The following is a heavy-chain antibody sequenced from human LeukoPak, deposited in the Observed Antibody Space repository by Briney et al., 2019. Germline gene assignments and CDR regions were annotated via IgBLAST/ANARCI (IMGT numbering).Heavy chain of an antibody. J-gene: IGHJ4*02. CDR2: IRYDGSNK. V-gene: IGHV3-30*02. D-gene: IGHD2-2*01. CDR1: GFTFSTYG. Sequence: GGSLRLSCAASGFTFSTYGMHWVRQAPGKGLEWVAFIRYDGSNKYYADSVKGRFTISRDISKNTLYLQMNSLRPEDTVVYYCAKGYCSSTSCHNDYWGQGTLVTVSS. CDR3: AKGYCSSTSCHNDY.